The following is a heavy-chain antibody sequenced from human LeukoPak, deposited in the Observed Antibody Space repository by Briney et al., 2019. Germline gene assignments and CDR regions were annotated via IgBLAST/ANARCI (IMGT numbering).Heavy chain of an antibody. V-gene: IGHV4-30-4*08. J-gene: IGHJ4*02. CDR2: INHSGST. D-gene: IGHD1-7*01. CDR3: ARHENFVWVFDY. CDR1: GGSISNGDYY. Sequence: SQTLSLTCTVSGGSISNGDYYWSWIRQPPGKGLEWIGEINHSGSTNYNPSLKSRVTISVDTSKNQFSLKLSSVTAADTAVYYCARHENFVWVFDYWGQGTLVTVSS.